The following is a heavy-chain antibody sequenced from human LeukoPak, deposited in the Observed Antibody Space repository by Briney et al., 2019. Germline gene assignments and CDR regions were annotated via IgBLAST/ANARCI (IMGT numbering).Heavy chain of an antibody. CDR1: GGSISSYY. Sequence: SETLSLTCTVSGGSISSYYWSWIRQPPGKGLEWIGYIYYSGSTNYNPSLKSRVTISVDTSTNQFSLKLSSVTAADTAVYYCARGKLKRGYSYGYGYFDYWGQGTLVTVSS. CDR3: ARGKLKRGYSYGYGYFDY. J-gene: IGHJ4*02. D-gene: IGHD5-18*01. CDR2: IYYSGST. V-gene: IGHV4-59*01.